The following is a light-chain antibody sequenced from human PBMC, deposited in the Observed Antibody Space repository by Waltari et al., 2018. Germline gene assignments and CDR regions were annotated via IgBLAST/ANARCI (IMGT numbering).Light chain of an antibody. V-gene: IGKV1-5*03. J-gene: IGKJ1*01. CDR3: QQFNEYPWT. CDR1: QSISSW. Sequence: DIQMTQSPSTLSASVGDRVTITCRASQSISSWLAWYQQKPGKAPKLLIYKASSLESGVPSRFIGSGSWTEFTLTISSLQPEDVGTYYCQQFNEYPWTFGQGTKVEIK. CDR2: KAS.